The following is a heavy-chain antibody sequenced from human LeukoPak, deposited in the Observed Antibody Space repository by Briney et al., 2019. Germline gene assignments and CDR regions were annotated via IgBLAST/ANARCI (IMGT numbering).Heavy chain of an antibody. D-gene: IGHD4-23*01. V-gene: IGHV5-51*01. CDR2: IYPGDSDT. CDR3: ARLRTVANYFDY. J-gene: IGHJ4*02. Sequence: ESLKLSWKGSGYRFTNYWIGWVRQMPGKGLEWMGNIYPGDSDTRYSPSFQGQVTISADKSISADNLQWSSLKASDTAIYYCARLRTVANYFDYWGQGILVTVSS. CDR1: GYRFTNYW.